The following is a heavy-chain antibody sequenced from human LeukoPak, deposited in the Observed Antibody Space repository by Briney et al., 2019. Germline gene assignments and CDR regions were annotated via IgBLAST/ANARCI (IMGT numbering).Heavy chain of an antibody. CDR1: GFTFSSYE. J-gene: IGHJ4*02. D-gene: IGHD5-24*01. V-gene: IGHV3-48*03. CDR3: ARTRDGPFAY. Sequence: PGGSLRLSCAASGFTFSSYEMNWVRQAPGKGLEWLSHISNSGSSIQYADSVKGRFTISRDNAKNSLYLQVNSLRVEDTAVYYCARTRDGPFAYWGQGTLVTVSS. CDR2: ISNSGSSI.